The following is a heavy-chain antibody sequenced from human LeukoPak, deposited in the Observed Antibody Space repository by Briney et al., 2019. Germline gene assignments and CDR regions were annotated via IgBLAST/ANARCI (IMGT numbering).Heavy chain of an antibody. CDR1: GFTFSIEA. CDR2: MGAGGTFT. J-gene: IGHJ4*02. CDR3: AKALDYPTYRYSFDY. D-gene: IGHD4-11*01. Sequence: PGGSLRLSCTASGFTFSIEAMNWVRQAPGKGLEWVAGMGAGGTFTYYGGSVEGLFTIFRDNCRNTLYLQLNSLRDDDTAVYYCAKALDYPTYRYSFDYWGQGTLVTVSS. V-gene: IGHV3-23*01.